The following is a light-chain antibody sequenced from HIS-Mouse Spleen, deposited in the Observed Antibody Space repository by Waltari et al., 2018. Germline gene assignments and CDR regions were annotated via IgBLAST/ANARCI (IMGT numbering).Light chain of an antibody. Sequence: DIQMTQSPSSLSASVGDRVTITCRASQSISSYLNWYQQKPGKAPKLLIYAASSLQSGVPSRFSGSGSGTDFTLTISSLQPEDFATYNCQQSYSTPGTFGQGTKVEIK. J-gene: IGKJ1*01. CDR2: AAS. CDR1: QSISSY. CDR3: QQSYSTPGT. V-gene: IGKV1-39*01.